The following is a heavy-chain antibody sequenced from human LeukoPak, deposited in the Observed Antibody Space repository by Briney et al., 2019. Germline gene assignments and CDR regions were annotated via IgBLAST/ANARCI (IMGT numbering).Heavy chain of an antibody. D-gene: IGHD6-19*01. CDR1: GFTFSSYN. J-gene: IGHJ4*02. V-gene: IGHV3-30*03. CDR2: ISKDGSNK. Sequence: GGSLRLSCAASGFTFSSYNMHWVRQAPGKGLEWVAVISKDGSNKYYADSVKGRFTIPRDNSKNTVYVEMNSLRGEDTAVYYCARRPPAVAGLDYWGQGTLVTVSS. CDR3: ARRPPAVAGLDY.